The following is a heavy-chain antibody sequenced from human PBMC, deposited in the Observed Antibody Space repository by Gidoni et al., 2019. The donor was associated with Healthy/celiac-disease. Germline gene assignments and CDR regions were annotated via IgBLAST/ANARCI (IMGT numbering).Heavy chain of an antibody. D-gene: IGHD3-10*01. J-gene: IGHJ3*02. V-gene: IGHV4-59*01. CDR2: IYYSGST. CDR3: ARVRDRPIILWFDGFDI. CDR1: GCSISSYS. Sequence: QVQLHESGPGLVKPSETLSLTCTVSGCSISSYSWSWIRQPPGKGLEWIGYIYYSGSTNYNPSLKSRVTISVDTSKNQFALKLSSVTAADTAVYYCARVRDRPIILWFDGFDIWGQGTMVTVSS.